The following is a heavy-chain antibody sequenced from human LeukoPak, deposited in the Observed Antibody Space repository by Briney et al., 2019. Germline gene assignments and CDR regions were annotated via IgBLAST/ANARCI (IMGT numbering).Heavy chain of an antibody. CDR2: INPSGGST. D-gene: IGHD6-13*01. J-gene: IGHJ4*02. CDR3: AREVVAAAGNRYYFDY. CDR1: GYTFTSYY. Sequence: ASVKVSCTASGYTFTSYYMHWVRQAPGQGPEWMGIINPSGGSTSYAQKFQGRVTMTRDTSTSTVYMELSSLRSEDTAVYYCAREVVAAAGNRYYFDYWGQGTLVTVSS. V-gene: IGHV1-46*01.